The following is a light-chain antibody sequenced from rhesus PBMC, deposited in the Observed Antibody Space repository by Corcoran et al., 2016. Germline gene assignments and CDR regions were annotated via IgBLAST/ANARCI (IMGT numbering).Light chain of an antibody. CDR3: QQRKSYPVT. Sequence: DIQMTQSPSSLSASVGDKVTVTCRASQGIGNALAWYQQKPGKAPKLLIYAASKLQSGVPSRFSGSGSGTEFTLTISSLQPEDFAVYYCQQRKSYPVTFGGGTKVEIK. V-gene: IGKV1-33*01. CDR2: AAS. CDR1: QGIGNA. J-gene: IGKJ4*01.